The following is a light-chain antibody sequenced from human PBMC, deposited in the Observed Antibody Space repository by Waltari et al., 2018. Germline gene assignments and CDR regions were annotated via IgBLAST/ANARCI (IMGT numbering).Light chain of an antibody. J-gene: IGKJ1*01. CDR3: QQYYSTPQT. CDR2: WAS. V-gene: IGKV4-1*01. CDR1: TSFLYSSNNKNY. Sequence: DIVMTQSPDSLAVSLGERATINCKSSTSFLYSSNNKNYLAWYQQKPGQPPKLLIYWASTRESGVPDRFSGSGSGTDFTLTISSLQAEDVAVYYCQQYYSTPQTFGQGTKVEIK.